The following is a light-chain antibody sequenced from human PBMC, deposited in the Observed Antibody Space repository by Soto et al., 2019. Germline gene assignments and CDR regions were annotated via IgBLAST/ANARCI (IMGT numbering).Light chain of an antibody. CDR1: SSDVGSYKL. V-gene: IGLV2-23*01. CDR3: CSYAGSSTWV. Sequence: SALTQPASVSGSPGQSITISCTGISSDVGSYKLVSWYQQHPGKAPKLIIYEGSKRPSGISNRVSGSKSGNTASLTISGLQAEDEADYHCCSYAGSSTWVFGGGTKLTVL. CDR2: EGS. J-gene: IGLJ3*02.